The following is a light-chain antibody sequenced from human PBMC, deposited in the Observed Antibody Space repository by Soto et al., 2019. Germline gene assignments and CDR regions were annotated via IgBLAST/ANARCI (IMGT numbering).Light chain of an antibody. V-gene: IGKV3-20*01. Sequence: EIVLTQSPDTLSLSPGERATLFCRASQTLSINSLAWYQQKPGQAPRLLIYGASNRATGIPDRFSGSGSGTDFTLTISRLEPEDFAVYYCQQYGSSGTFGQGTKVDIK. CDR2: GAS. CDR1: QTLSINS. J-gene: IGKJ1*01. CDR3: QQYGSSGT.